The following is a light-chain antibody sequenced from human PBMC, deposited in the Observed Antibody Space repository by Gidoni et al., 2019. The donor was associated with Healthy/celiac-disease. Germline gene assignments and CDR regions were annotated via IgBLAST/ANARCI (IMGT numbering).Light chain of an antibody. J-gene: IGLJ7*01. V-gene: IGLV1-44*01. Sequence: QSVLTQPPSASGPPGQRVTISCSGSSSNIGSNTVNWYQQLPGTAPKLLTYSNNQRPSGVPDRFSGSKSGTSASLAISGLQSEDEADYYCAAWDDSLNGAVFGGGTQLTVL. CDR1: SSNIGSNT. CDR3: AAWDDSLNGAV. CDR2: SNN.